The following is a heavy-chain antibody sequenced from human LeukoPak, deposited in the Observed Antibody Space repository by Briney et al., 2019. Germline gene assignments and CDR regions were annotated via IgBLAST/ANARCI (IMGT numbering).Heavy chain of an antibody. V-gene: IGHV4-31*03. Sequence: SQTLSLTCTVSGGSISRSGYYWSWIRQHPGKGLEWIGYIYYSGSTYYNPSLKSRVTISVDTSKNQFSLKLSSVAAADTAVYYCAREGSHDSSGYYSYYFDYWGQGTLVTVSS. J-gene: IGHJ4*02. D-gene: IGHD3-22*01. CDR3: AREGSHDSSGYYSYYFDY. CDR2: IYYSGST. CDR1: GGSISRSGYY.